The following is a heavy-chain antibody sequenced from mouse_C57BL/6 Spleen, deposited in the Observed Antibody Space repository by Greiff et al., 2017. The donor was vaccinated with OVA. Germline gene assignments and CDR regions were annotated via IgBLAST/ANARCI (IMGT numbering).Heavy chain of an antibody. V-gene: IGHV5-17*01. Sequence: EVQLVESGGGLVKPGGSLKLSCAASGFTFSVYGMHWVRQAPEKGLEWVAYISSGSSTIYYADTVKGRFTISRDNAKNTLFLQMTSLRSEDTAMYYCAREGDYYGLFDYWGQGTTLTVSS. CDR2: ISSGSSTI. D-gene: IGHD1-2*01. J-gene: IGHJ2*01. CDR1: GFTFSVYG. CDR3: AREGDYYGLFDY.